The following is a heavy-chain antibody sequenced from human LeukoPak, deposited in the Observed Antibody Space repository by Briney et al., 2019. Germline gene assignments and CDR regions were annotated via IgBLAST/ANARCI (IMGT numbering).Heavy chain of an antibody. D-gene: IGHD3-22*01. CDR3: AKGLGYYDSSGLFDY. V-gene: IGHV3-9*01. J-gene: IGHJ4*02. CDR2: ISWNSGSI. CDR1: GFTFDDYA. Sequence: TGGSLRLSCAASGFTFDDYAMHWVRQAPGKGLEWVSGISWNSGSIGYADSVKGRFTISRDNAKNSLYLQMNSLRAEDTALYYCAKGLGYYDSSGLFDYWGQGTLVTVSS.